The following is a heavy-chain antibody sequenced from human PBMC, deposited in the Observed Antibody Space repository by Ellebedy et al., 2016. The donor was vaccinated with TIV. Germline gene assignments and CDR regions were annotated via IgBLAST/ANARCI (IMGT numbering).Heavy chain of an antibody. D-gene: IGHD3-10*01. J-gene: IGHJ4*02. Sequence: AASVKVSCKASGYTFTSYGISWVRQAPGQGLEWMGWISAHNGNTNYAQKVQGRVTMTTDTSTSTAYMELRSLRSDDTAVYYCARDVVVWFGESGLDYWGQGTLVTVSS. CDR2: ISAHNGNT. CDR3: ARDVVVWFGESGLDY. V-gene: IGHV1-18*01. CDR1: GYTFTSYG.